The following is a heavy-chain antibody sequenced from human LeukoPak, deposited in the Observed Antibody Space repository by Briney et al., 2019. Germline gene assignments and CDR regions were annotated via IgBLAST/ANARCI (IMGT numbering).Heavy chain of an antibody. Sequence: GGSLRLSCAASGFTFSSYAMSWVRQAPGKGLEWVSAISGSGGFTYYAESAKGRFTVSRDNSKSTLYLQMSSLRAEDTAVYYCAKHTLVDYWGQGTLVTVSS. CDR3: AKHTLVDY. J-gene: IGHJ4*02. V-gene: IGHV3-23*01. CDR1: GFTFSSYA. CDR2: ISGSGGFT.